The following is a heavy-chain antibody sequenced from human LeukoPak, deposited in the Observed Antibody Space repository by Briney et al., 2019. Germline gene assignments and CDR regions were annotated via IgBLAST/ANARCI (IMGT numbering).Heavy chain of an antibody. D-gene: IGHD2-2*01. V-gene: IGHV6-1*01. Sequence: SQTLSLTCAISGDSVSSNSVTWNWIRQSPSRGLEWLGRTYYRSTWYNDYAVSVRGRITVNPDTSKNQFSLHLNSVTPEDTAVYYCARRLTQYDCFDPWGQGILSPSPQ. CDR2: TYYRSTWYN. CDR3: ARRLTQYDCFDP. J-gene: IGHJ5*02. CDR1: GDSVSSNSVT.